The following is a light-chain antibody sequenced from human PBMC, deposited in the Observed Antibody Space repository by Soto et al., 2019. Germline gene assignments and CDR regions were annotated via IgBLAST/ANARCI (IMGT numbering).Light chain of an antibody. CDR2: AAS. CDR1: QTVDSNF. Sequence: DIVFTQSPCTLSLSPGERATLSCRASQTVDSNFLAWCQQKPGQAPRLPIYAASTRATGIPDRFSGSGSGTDFTLTIGRLDPEDFAVYYCLKYGSSPGWTFGPGTKVDIK. CDR3: LKYGSSPGWT. V-gene: IGKV3-20*01. J-gene: IGKJ1*01.